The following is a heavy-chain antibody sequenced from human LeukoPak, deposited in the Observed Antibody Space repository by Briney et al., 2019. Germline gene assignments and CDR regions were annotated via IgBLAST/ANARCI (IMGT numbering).Heavy chain of an antibody. CDR1: GDSISSSSYH. Sequence: SETLSLTCTVSGDSISSSSYHWGWIRQPPGKGLEWIGNIYYSGNTYYNPSLKSRVTISVDTSKNQFSLKLSSVTAADTAVYYCARHGGGSGSYYKSPFDYWGQGTLVTVSS. V-gene: IGHV4-39*01. CDR3: ARHGGGSGSYYKSPFDY. J-gene: IGHJ4*02. D-gene: IGHD3-10*01. CDR2: IYYSGNT.